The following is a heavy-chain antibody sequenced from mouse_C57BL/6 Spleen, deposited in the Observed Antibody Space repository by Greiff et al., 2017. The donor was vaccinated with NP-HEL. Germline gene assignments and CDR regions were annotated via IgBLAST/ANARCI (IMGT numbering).Heavy chain of an antibody. J-gene: IGHJ2*01. V-gene: IGHV1-19*01. CDR3: ARQSYVDY. CDR2: INPYNGGT. Sequence: VQLQQSGPVLVKPGASVKMSCKASGYTFTDYYMNWVKQSHGKSLEWIGVINPYNGGTSYNQKFKGKATLTFDKSSSTAYMELNSLTSEDSAVYYCARQSYVDYWGQGTTLTVSS. CDR1: GYTFTDYY.